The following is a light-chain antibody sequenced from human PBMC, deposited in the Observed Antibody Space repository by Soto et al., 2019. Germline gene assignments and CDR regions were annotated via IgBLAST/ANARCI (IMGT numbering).Light chain of an antibody. CDR3: CSYTDTYVA. Sequence: QSALTQPRSVSGSPGQSVTISCTGTSSDVGGYNYVSWYQQHPGKVPKLIIWDVNKRPSGVPDRFYGSNSGNTASLTISGLQAEDEADYYCCSYTDTYVAFGGGTKVTVL. V-gene: IGLV2-11*01. CDR1: SSDVGGYNY. J-gene: IGLJ2*01. CDR2: DVN.